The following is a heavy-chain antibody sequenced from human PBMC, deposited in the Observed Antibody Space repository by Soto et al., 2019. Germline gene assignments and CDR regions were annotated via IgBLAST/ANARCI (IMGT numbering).Heavy chain of an antibody. CDR3: ARGSSSSWTSYHDYMDV. J-gene: IGHJ6*03. CDR1: GGSIISYY. D-gene: IGHD6-6*01. V-gene: IGHV4-59*01. Sequence: SETLSLTCTVSGGSIISYYWSWILQPPWKGLEWIGYLYDSGSTNYNPSLRSRVTMSLDTSKNQFSLKVRYVTAADTAMYYCARGSSSSWTSYHDYMDVWGKGTTVTVSS. CDR2: LYDSGST.